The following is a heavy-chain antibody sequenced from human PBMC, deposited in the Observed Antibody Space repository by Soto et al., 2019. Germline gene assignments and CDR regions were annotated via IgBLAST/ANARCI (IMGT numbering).Heavy chain of an antibody. Sequence: PSETLSLTCSVSGGSISSGDYYWSWIRQPPGKGLEWLGYIYYTGSTNYNPSLKSRITISVDTSKNQFSLKLNSVTAADTAMYYCVRTNDYGDFYFDYWGQGTLVTVSS. CDR2: IYYTGST. D-gene: IGHD4-17*01. CDR3: VRTNDYGDFYFDY. V-gene: IGHV4-30-4*01. J-gene: IGHJ4*02. CDR1: GGSISSGDYY.